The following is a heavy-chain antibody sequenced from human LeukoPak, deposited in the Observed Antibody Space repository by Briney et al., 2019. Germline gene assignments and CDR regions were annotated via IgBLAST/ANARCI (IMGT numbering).Heavy chain of an antibody. CDR2: ISYDGSNK. D-gene: IGHD4-17*01. Sequence: PGRSLRLSCAASGFTCSSYGMHWVRQAPGKGLEWVAVISYDGSNKYYADSVKGRFTISRDNSKNTLYLQMNSLRAEDTAVYYCAKDRYTVTHSYGMDVWGQGTTVTVSS. CDR1: GFTCSSYG. V-gene: IGHV3-30*18. J-gene: IGHJ6*02. CDR3: AKDRYTVTHSYGMDV.